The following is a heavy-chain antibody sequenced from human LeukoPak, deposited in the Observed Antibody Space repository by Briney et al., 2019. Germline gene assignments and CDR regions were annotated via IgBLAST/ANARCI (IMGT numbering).Heavy chain of an antibody. J-gene: IGHJ6*03. CDR1: GYTFTGYY. Sequence: ASVKVSCKASGYTFTGYYMHWVRQAPGQGLEWMGWINPNSGGTNYAQNFQGRVTMTRDTSISTAYMELSRLRSDDTAVYYCARGVDTAMVPYYYYYMDVWGKGTTVTVSS. V-gene: IGHV1-2*02. CDR2: INPNSGGT. D-gene: IGHD5-18*01. CDR3: ARGVDTAMVPYYYYYMDV.